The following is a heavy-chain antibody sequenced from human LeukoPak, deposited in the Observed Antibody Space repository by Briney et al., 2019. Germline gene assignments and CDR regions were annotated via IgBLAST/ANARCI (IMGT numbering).Heavy chain of an antibody. CDR1: GGSISSSSYY. CDR3: ARPQDYYDSSGYYY. Sequence: SETLSLTCTVSGGSISSSSYYWGWIRQPPGKGLEWIGSIYYSGSTYYNPSLKSRVTISVDTSKNQFSLKLSSVTAADTAVYYCARPQDYYDSSGYYYWGQGILVTVSS. V-gene: IGHV4-39*01. D-gene: IGHD3-22*01. J-gene: IGHJ4*02. CDR2: IYYSGST.